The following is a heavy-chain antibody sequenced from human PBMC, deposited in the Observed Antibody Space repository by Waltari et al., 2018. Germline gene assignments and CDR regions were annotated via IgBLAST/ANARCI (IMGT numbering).Heavy chain of an antibody. D-gene: IGHD1-26*01. Sequence: EMHLLESGGGLVQPGGSRRLSCAASGLSFSSHAMTWFRKSSGKGLEWVSCLSGDGVRTEYADSVKGRFTISRDNSKNTLYLQMNSLRDDDTAAYYCAKSLGGTHYVAVFDYAMDVWGQGTTVTVSS. V-gene: IGHV3-23*01. CDR1: GLSFSSHA. CDR2: LSGDGVRT. J-gene: IGHJ6*02. CDR3: AKSLGGTHYVAVFDYAMDV.